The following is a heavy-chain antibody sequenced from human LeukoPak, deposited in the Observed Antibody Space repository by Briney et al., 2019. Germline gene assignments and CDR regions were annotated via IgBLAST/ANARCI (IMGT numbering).Heavy chain of an antibody. CDR1: EFAFSTYN. D-gene: IGHD1-26*01. Sequence: GGSLRLSCAASEFAFSTYNMNWVRQAPGKGLEWVANIKQDGSEKYYVDSVKGRFTISRDNAKNSLYLQMNSLRAEDTAVYYCARDRLALGATTGYWGQGTLVTVSS. CDR2: IKQDGSEK. CDR3: ARDRLALGATTGY. J-gene: IGHJ4*02. V-gene: IGHV3-7*01.